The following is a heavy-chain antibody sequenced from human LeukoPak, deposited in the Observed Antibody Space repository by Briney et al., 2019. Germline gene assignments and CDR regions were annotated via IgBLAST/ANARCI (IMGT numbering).Heavy chain of an antibody. CDR1: GGSISSYY. CDR3: ARDIADAFDI. V-gene: IGHV4-4*07. Sequence: SEALSLTCTVSGGSISSYYWNWIRQPAGKGLEWIGRIYTSGSTNYNPSLKSRVTISVDKSKNLFSLRLSSVTAADTAVYYCARDIADAFDIWGQGTMVTVSS. CDR2: IYTSGST. J-gene: IGHJ3*02. D-gene: IGHD3-16*02.